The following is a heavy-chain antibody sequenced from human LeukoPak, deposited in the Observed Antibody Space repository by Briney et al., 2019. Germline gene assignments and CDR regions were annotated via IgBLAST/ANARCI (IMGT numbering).Heavy chain of an antibody. CDR2: IYYSGST. Sequence: ASETLSLTCTVSGGSISNYYWSWIRQPPGKGLEWIGYIYYSGSTNYNPPLKSRVTISVDTSKNQFSLKLSSVTAADTAVYYCARFLKGYDFWSGYPPYYMDVWGKGTTVTVSS. D-gene: IGHD3-3*01. CDR1: GGSISNYY. CDR3: ARFLKGYDFWSGYPPYYMDV. J-gene: IGHJ6*03. V-gene: IGHV4-59*01.